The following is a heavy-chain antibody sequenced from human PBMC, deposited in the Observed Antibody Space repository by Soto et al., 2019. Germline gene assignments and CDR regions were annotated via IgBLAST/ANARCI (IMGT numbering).Heavy chain of an antibody. D-gene: IGHD4-4*01. CDR2: ISYDGSNK. CDR1: GFTFSSYA. J-gene: IGHJ4*02. CDR3: ARDFDYSNRFDY. V-gene: IGHV3-30-3*01. Sequence: SLRLSCSACGFTFSSYAMRWVRQAPGKGLEWVAVISYDGSNKYYADSVKGRFTISRDNSKNTLYLQMNSLRAEDTAVYYCARDFDYSNRFDYWGQGTLVTVSS.